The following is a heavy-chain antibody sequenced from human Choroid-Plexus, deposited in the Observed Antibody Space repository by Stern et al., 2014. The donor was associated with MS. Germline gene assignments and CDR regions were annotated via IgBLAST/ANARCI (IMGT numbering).Heavy chain of an antibody. D-gene: IGHD3-3*01. CDR1: GYIFTGYY. Sequence: EQLVESGAEVKKPGASVKVSCKTSGYIFTGYYIHWVRQAPGQGLEWMAWINPNTGGAKYAQKFQGRVTMRRATSISTAYVELSSLTSDDTAVYYCARYQRGITIFGVVTDYYYLGMDVWGQGTTVTVSS. V-gene: IGHV1-2*02. J-gene: IGHJ6*02. CDR2: INPNTGGA. CDR3: ARYQRGITIFGVVTDYYYLGMDV.